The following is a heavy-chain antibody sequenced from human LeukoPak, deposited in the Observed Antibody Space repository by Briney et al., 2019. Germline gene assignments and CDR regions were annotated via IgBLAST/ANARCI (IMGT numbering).Heavy chain of an antibody. CDR1: GFTFSSYS. D-gene: IGHD2-2*01. Sequence: GGSLRLSCAASGFTFSSYSMDWVRQAPGKGLEWVSYISSSSSTIYYADSVKGRFTISRDNAKNSLYLQMNSLRAEDTAVYYCWVVVVPAAIADYYYYMDVWGKGTTVTVSS. J-gene: IGHJ6*03. CDR2: ISSSSSTI. V-gene: IGHV3-48*01. CDR3: WVVVVPAAIADYYYYMDV.